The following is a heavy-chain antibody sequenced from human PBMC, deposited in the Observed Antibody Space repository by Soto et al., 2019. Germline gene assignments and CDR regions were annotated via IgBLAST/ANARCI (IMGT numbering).Heavy chain of an antibody. V-gene: IGHV3-48*01. Sequence: EVQLVESGGGLVQPGGSLRLSCAASGFTFSSYSMNWVRQAPGKGLEWVSYISSSSTIYYADSVKGRFTISRDNAKNSLYLQMNSLRAEDTAVYYCARDPGGITMVRGVISDTFDYWGQGTLVTVSS. CDR2: ISSSSTI. CDR3: ARDPGGITMVRGVISDTFDY. CDR1: GFTFSSYS. D-gene: IGHD3-10*01. J-gene: IGHJ4*02.